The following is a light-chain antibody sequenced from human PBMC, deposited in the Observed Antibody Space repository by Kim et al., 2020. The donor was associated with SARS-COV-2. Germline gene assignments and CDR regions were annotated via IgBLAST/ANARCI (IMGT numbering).Light chain of an antibody. J-gene: IGKJ5*01. Sequence: EIVMTQSPATLSVSPGEIATLSCRASQSVGIKLAWYQQKPGQAPRLLIYDASTRETGIPGRFSGSGSGTEFTLTIGSLQSEGFALYYCRRYRRWPGITFGQGTRLEIK. V-gene: IGKV3-15*01. CDR1: QSVGIK. CDR3: RRYRRWPGIT. CDR2: DAS.